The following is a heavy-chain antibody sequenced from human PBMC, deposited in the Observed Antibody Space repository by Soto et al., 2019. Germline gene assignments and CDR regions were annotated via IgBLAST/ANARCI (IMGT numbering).Heavy chain of an antibody. CDR3: ATISGAYYDFWRPASYYYGMDV. D-gene: IGHD3-3*01. Sequence: PVESLKISCKGSGYSFTSYWISWVRQMPGKCREWMGRIDPSDSYTNYSPSFQGHVTISAGKSISPAYLQWSSLKPSDPAMYYCATISGAYYDFWRPASYYYGMDVWDKVNTVTVSS. CDR1: GYSFTSYW. J-gene: IGHJ6*04. V-gene: IGHV5-10-1*01. CDR2: IDPSDSYT.